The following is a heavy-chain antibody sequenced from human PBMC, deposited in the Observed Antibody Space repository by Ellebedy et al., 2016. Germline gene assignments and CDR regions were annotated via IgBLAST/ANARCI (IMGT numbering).Heavy chain of an antibody. D-gene: IGHD2-21*02. CDR1: GFTFSSYA. CDR3: ARPVLPLLDCSNFDY. V-gene: IGHV3-30-3*01. CDR2: ISYDGSNK. Sequence: GGSLRLXXAASGFTFSSYAMHWVRQAPGKGLEWVAVISYDGSNKYYADSVKGRFTISRDNSKNTLYLQMNSLRAEDTAVYYCARPVLPLLDCSNFDYWGQGTLVTVSS. J-gene: IGHJ4*02.